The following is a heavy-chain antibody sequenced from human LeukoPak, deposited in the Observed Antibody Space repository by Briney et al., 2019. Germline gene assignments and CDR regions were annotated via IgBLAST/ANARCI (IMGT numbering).Heavy chain of an antibody. CDR1: GFTFSSYA. Sequence: EGSLRLSCAASGFTFSSYAMHWVRQAPGKGLEWVAVISYDGSNKYYADSVKGRFTISRDNSKNTLYLQMNSLRAEDTAVYYCARDRAVAGIRDFDYWGQGTLVTVSS. J-gene: IGHJ4*02. D-gene: IGHD6-19*01. V-gene: IGHV3-30-3*01. CDR2: ISYDGSNK. CDR3: ARDRAVAGIRDFDY.